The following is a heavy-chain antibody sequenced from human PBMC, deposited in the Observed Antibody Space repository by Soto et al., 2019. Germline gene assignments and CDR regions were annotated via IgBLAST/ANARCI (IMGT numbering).Heavy chain of an antibody. J-gene: IGHJ5*02. Sequence: SETLSLTCTVSGGSISSRSYYWGWIRQHPGKGLEWIGYIYYSGSTYYNPSLKSRVTISVDTSKNQFSLKLSSVTAADTAVYYCARRTQYYYGSGSYNWFDPWGQGTLVTVSS. V-gene: IGHV4-31*03. D-gene: IGHD3-10*01. CDR3: ARRTQYYYGSGSYNWFDP. CDR1: GGSISSRSYY. CDR2: IYYSGST.